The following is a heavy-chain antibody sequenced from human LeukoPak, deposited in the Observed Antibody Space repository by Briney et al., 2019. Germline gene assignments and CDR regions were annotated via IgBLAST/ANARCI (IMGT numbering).Heavy chain of an antibody. Sequence: GRSLRLSCAASGFTFSSYAMHWVRQAPGKGLEWVAVISYDGSNKYYADSVKGRFTISRDNSKNTLYLQMNSLRAEDTAVYYCARDLYSSGLEYFQHWGQGTLVTVSS. CDR1: GFTFSSYA. V-gene: IGHV3-30-3*01. CDR2: ISYDGSNK. D-gene: IGHD6-19*01. CDR3: ARDLYSSGLEYFQH. J-gene: IGHJ1*01.